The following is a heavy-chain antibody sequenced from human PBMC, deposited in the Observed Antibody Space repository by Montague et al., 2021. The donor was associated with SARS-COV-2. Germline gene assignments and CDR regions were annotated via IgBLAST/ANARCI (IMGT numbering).Heavy chain of an antibody. CDR2: IYYAGST. J-gene: IGHJ5*02. V-gene: IGHV4-61*01. Sequence: SETLSLTCTVSGGPVSSGIHYWSWIRQAPEKGLEWIGYIYYAGSTNYNPSLQSRVTISVDTSKNQFSLRLSSATAADTAIYYCARMGPSQCCPGVGCYSWVSDCFDPWGQGTPGLGSS. CDR1: GGPVSSGIHY. CDR3: ARMGPSQCCPGVGCYSWVSDCFDP. D-gene: IGHD2-8*02.